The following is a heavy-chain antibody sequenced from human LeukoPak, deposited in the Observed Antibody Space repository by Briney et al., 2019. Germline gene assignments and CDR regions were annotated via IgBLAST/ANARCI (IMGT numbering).Heavy chain of an antibody. CDR2: MNPNSGNT. D-gene: IGHD3-3*01. V-gene: IGHV1-8*03. CDR3: ARGVPGGAKYYDFWSGYSRDYYYYMDV. J-gene: IGHJ6*03. Sequence: AASVKVSCKASGYTFTSYDINWVRQATGQGLEWMGWMNPNSGNTGYAQKFQGRVTITRNTSISTAYMELSSLRSEDTAVYYCARGVPGGAKYYDFWSGYSRDYYYYMDVWGKGTTVTVSS. CDR1: GYTFTSYD.